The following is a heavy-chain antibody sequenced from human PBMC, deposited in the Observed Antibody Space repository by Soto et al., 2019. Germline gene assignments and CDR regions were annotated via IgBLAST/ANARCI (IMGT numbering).Heavy chain of an antibody. CDR2: LYYGRSA. V-gene: IGHV4-59*01. D-gene: IGHD3-22*01. CDR3: ALRSMAVVPEY. CDR1: GDSISSYY. Sequence: QVQLQESGPGLVKPSETLSLTCAVSGDSISSYYCMWIRQPPGKGLESIGYLYYGRSANYNPSLTSPVSQSVDTSTNQCSLALSSLAAADTAVYYCALRSMAVVPEYWGQGTLVTVSS. J-gene: IGHJ4*02.